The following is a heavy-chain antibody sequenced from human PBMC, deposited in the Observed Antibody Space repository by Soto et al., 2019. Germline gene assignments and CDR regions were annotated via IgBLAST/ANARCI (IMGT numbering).Heavy chain of an antibody. CDR2: ISGSGGST. CDR3: AKDFRRGAYDSSGYPIDY. CDR1: GFTFSSYA. J-gene: IGHJ4*02. D-gene: IGHD3-22*01. V-gene: IGHV3-23*01. Sequence: GGSLRLSCAASGFTFSSYAMSWGRQAPGKGLEWVSAISGSGGSTYYADSVKGRFTISRDNSKNTLYLQMNSLRAEDTAVYYCAKDFRRGAYDSSGYPIDYWGQGTLVTVSS.